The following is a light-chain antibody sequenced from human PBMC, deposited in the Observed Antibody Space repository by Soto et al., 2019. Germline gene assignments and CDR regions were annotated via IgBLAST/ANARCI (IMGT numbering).Light chain of an antibody. V-gene: IGLV6-57*02. Sequence: NFMLTQPHSVSESPGKTVTISCTGSSGSIASNYVQWYQQRPGSAPTTVIYEDNQRPSGVPDRFSGSIDRSSNSASLTISGLKAEDEADFYCQSYDRSNVVFGGGTKLTVL. CDR3: QSYDRSNVV. J-gene: IGLJ2*01. CDR1: SGSIASNY. CDR2: EDN.